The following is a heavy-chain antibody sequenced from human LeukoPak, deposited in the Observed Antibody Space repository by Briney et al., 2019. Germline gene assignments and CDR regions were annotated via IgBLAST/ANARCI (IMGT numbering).Heavy chain of an antibody. CDR2: ISAYNGNT. CDR1: GYTFTSYG. J-gene: IGHJ4*02. Sequence: ASVKVSCKASGYTFTSYGISWVRQAPGQGLEWMGWISAYNGNTNYAQKLQGRVTMTTDTSTSTAYMDLSSLRSEDTAVYYCARRGYCISTSCSLDYWGQGTLVTVSS. D-gene: IGHD2-2*01. CDR3: ARRGYCISTSCSLDY. V-gene: IGHV1-18*01.